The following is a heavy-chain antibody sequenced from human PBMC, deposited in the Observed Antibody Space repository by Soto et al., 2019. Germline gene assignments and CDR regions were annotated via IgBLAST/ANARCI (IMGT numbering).Heavy chain of an antibody. J-gene: IGHJ4*02. CDR1: GGSFSSYT. CDR3: VSGEPAAMIPFDY. Sequence: SVKVSCQASGGSFSSYTISWVRQAPGQGLEWMGRIIPILGIANYAQKFQGRVTITADKSTSTAYMELSSLRSEDTAGYYCVSGEPAAMIPFDYWGQGTLVTVSS. V-gene: IGHV1-69*02. D-gene: IGHD2-2*01. CDR2: IIPILGIA.